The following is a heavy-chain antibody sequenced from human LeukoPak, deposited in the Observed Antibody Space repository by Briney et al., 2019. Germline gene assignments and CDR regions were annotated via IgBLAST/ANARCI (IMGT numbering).Heavy chain of an antibody. CDR2: IKQDGSEK. V-gene: IGHV3-7*01. J-gene: IGHJ3*02. CDR3: ARDRYCSGTTCYYTFDI. D-gene: IGHD2-2*01. CDR1: GFTFSNYW. Sequence: GGSLRLSCAASGFTFSNYWLSWVRQAPGKGLEWVANIKQDGSEKYYVDSVKGRFTISRDNAKNSLYLQVNSLSAEDTAVYYCARDRYCSGTTCYYTFDIWGRGTMVTVSS.